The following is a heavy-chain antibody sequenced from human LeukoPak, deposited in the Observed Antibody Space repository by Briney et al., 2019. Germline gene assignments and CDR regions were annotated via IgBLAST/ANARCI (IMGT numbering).Heavy chain of an antibody. CDR3: ARDSGSSGWYWGGWRDEPPYRFDY. Sequence: ASVKVSCKASGYTFTGYYMHWVRQAPGQGLEWTGWINPNSGGTNYAQKFQGRVTMTRDTSISTAYMELSRLRSDDTAVYYCARDSGSSGWYWGGWRDEPPYRFDYWGQGTPVTVSS. V-gene: IGHV1-2*02. D-gene: IGHD6-19*01. CDR2: INPNSGGT. CDR1: GYTFTGYY. J-gene: IGHJ4*02.